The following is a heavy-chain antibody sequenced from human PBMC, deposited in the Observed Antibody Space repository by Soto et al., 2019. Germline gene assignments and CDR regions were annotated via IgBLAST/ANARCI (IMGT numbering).Heavy chain of an antibody. D-gene: IGHD6-6*01. CDR3: ARGAARPGN. J-gene: IGHJ4*02. CDR1: GGSFSGYY. V-gene: IGHV4-34*01. Sequence: PSETLSLTCAVYGGSFSGYYWSWIRQPPGKGLEWIGEINHSGSTNYNPSLKSRVTISVDTSKNQFSLKLSSVTAADTAVYSCARGAARPGNSGPGTLVTVSS. CDR2: INHSGST.